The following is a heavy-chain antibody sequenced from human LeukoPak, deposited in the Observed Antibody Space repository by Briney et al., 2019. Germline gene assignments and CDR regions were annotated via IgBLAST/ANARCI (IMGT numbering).Heavy chain of an antibody. CDR1: GGSISGTYY. J-gene: IGHJ3*01. Sequence: SETLSLTCTVSGGSISGTYYWSWIRQPPGKGLEWIGYIYYTGTTDSNPSLKSRVTISLDTSKSQFSLNLSSVTAADTAVYYCARRWVYDKRAFDAWGQGTMVTVSS. CDR3: ARRWVYDKRAFDA. CDR2: IYYTGTT. D-gene: IGHD3-16*01. V-gene: IGHV4-59*08.